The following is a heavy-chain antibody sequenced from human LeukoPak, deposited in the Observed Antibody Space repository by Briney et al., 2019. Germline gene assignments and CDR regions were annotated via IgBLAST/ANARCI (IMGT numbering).Heavy chain of an antibody. CDR3: ARNNGMDV. V-gene: IGHV3-7*03. Sequence: GGSLRLSCAASGFALSSHWMTWVRQVPGRGPEWVANVNRDGSETYYLDSVRGRFTISKDNVKNSLYLQMNSLRAEDTALYHCARNNGMDVWGQGTTVIVSS. CDR2: VNRDGSET. J-gene: IGHJ6*02. CDR1: GFALSSHW.